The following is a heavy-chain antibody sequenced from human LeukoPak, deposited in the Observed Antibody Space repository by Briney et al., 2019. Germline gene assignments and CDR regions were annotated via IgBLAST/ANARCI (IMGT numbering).Heavy chain of an antibody. V-gene: IGHV3-7*01. D-gene: IGHD1-26*01. CDR1: GFTISSYW. Sequence: GGSLRLSCAASGFTISSYWMTWVRQAPGKGLEWVANIKQDGSEKYYVDSVKGRFTISRDNAKNSLYLQMNSLRAEETAVYYCARVRGGSYWDYFDYWGQGTLVTVSS. CDR3: ARVRGGSYWDYFDY. J-gene: IGHJ4*02. CDR2: IKQDGSEK.